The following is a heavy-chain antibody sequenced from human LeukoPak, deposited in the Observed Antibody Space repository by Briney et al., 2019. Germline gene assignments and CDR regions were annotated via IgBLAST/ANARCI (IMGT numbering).Heavy chain of an antibody. CDR2: INSDGSST. CDR1: AFTFSSYW. CDR3: VRGGQYSSSPGDY. Sequence: GGSLRLSCAASAFTFSSYWMHWVRQAPGKGLVWVSRINSDGSSTSYADSVKGRFTISRDNAKNTLYLQMNSLRAEDTAVYYCVRGGQYSSSPGDYWGQGTLVTVSS. J-gene: IGHJ4*02. V-gene: IGHV3-74*01. D-gene: IGHD6-6*01.